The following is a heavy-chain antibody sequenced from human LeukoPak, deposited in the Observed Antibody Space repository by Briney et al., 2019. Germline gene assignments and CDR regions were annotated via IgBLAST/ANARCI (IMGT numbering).Heavy chain of an antibody. CDR1: GFTFSNYW. CDR3: ARKGDGYNSIDY. V-gene: IGHV3-7*05. J-gene: IGHJ4*02. D-gene: IGHD5-24*01. CDR2: IQQDGSEK. Sequence: GGSLRLSCAASGFTFSNYWMSWVRQAPGKGLEWVANIQQDGSEKYYVDSVKGRFTISRDNAKKSLYLQMNSLRGEDTAVYYCARKGDGYNSIDYWGQGTLVTVS.